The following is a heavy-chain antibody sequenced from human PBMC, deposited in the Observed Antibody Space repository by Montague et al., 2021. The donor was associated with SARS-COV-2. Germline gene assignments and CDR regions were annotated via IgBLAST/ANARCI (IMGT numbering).Heavy chain of an antibody. J-gene: IGHJ4*02. V-gene: IGHV4-4*07. CDR2: MHFTGKA. CDR1: GDSITSHY. D-gene: IGHD3-10*01. Sequence: SETLSLTCSVSGDSITSHYWSWIRQPAGKGLEWIGRMHFTGKANFSPFFSSRLTTSADTSKNQFSLKLTSVTAADTAIYFCARDRFDFGAGRQGTIDFWGQGTLVTVSS. CDR3: ARDRFDFGAGRQGTIDF.